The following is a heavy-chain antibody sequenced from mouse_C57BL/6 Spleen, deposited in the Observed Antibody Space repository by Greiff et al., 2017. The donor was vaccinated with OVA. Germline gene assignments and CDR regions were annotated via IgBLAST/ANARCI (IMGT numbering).Heavy chain of an antibody. CDR3: ARGGRQLRPFAY. J-gene: IGHJ3*01. CDR2: IDPSDSYT. D-gene: IGHD3-2*02. CDR1: GYTFTSYW. Sequence: QVQLQQSGAELVKPGASVKLSCKASGYTFTSYWMQWVKQRPGQGLEWIGEIDPSDSYTNYNQKFKGKATLTVDTSSSTAYMQLSSLTSEDSAVYYCARGGRQLRPFAYWGQGTLVTVSA. V-gene: IGHV1-50*01.